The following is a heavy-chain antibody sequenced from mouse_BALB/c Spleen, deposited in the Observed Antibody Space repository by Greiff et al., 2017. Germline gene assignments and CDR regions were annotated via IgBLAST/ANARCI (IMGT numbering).Heavy chain of an antibody. CDR1: GFSLTGYG. D-gene: IGHD2-1*01. CDR2: IWGDGST. CDR3: ARDFGNYDFWFAY. V-gene: IGHV2-6-7*01. Sequence: QVQLKQSGPGLVAPSQSLSITCTVSGFSLTGYGVNWVRQPPGKGLEWLGMIWGDGSTDYNSALKSRLSISKDNSKSQVFLKMNSLQTDDTARYYCARDFGNYDFWFAYWGQGTLVTVSA. J-gene: IGHJ3*01.